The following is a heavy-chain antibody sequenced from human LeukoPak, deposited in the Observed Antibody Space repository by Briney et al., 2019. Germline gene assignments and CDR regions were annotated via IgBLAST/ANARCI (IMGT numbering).Heavy chain of an antibody. CDR1: GFTFSSYA. CDR2: ISSSGSTI. Sequence: GGSLRLSCAASGFTFSSYAMSWVRQAPGKGLEWVSYISSSGSTIYYADSVKGRFTISRDNSKNTLSLQMNSLGAEDTAIYYCTRSGYRHPYHFDSWGQGTLVTVSS. D-gene: IGHD3-22*01. V-gene: IGHV3-48*01. J-gene: IGHJ4*02. CDR3: TRSGYRHPYHFDS.